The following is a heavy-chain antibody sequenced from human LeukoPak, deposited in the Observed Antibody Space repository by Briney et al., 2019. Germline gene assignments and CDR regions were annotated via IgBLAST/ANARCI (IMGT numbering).Heavy chain of an antibody. D-gene: IGHD4-17*01. J-gene: IGHJ4*02. CDR1: GYTFTGYY. CDR3: NYGAKFDY. V-gene: IGHV1-2*02. Sequence: GASVKVSCKASGYTFTGYYMHWVRQAPGQGLEFMGWVNPNTGGTNYAQKFQGRVTMTWDTSTTTAYMELSSLTSDDTAVYFCNYGAKFDYWGQGALVTVSS. CDR2: VNPNTGGT.